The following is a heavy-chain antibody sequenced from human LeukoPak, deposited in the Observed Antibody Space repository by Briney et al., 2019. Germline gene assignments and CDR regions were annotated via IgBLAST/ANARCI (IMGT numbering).Heavy chain of an antibody. D-gene: IGHD4-17*01. CDR2: IGTAGDT. J-gene: IGHJ4*02. CDR1: GFTFSSYD. V-gene: IGHV3-13*01. CDR3: ARDRGYGDLDY. Sequence: GRSLRLSCAASGFTFSSYDMHWVRQATGKGLEWVSAIGTAGDTYYPGSVKGRFTISRENARNSLYLQMNSLRAGDTAVYYCARDRGYGDLDYWGQGTLVTVSS.